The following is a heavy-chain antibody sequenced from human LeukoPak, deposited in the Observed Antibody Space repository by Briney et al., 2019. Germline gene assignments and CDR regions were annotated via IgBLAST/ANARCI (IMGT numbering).Heavy chain of an antibody. Sequence: SVKVSCKASGGTFSSYAISWVRQAPGQGLEWMGGIIPIFGTANYAQKFQGRVTITADESTNTAYMELSSLRSEDTAVYYCARSHIGYDSSGYYLDYWGQGTLVTVSS. J-gene: IGHJ4*02. V-gene: IGHV1-69*13. CDR3: ARSHIGYDSSGYYLDY. D-gene: IGHD3-22*01. CDR1: GGTFSSYA. CDR2: IIPIFGTA.